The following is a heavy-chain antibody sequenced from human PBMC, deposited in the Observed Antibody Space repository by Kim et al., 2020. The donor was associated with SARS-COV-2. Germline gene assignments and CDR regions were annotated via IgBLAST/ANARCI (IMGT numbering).Heavy chain of an antibody. V-gene: IGHV6-1*01. CDR3: AGGYTTAWHDY. D-gene: IGHD6-19*01. CDR2: I. J-gene: IGHJ4*02. Sequence: IDYAESGKSRTIINPDTSKNQFSLQLNSVTPEDTAVYYCAGGYTTAWHDYWGQGTLVTVSS.